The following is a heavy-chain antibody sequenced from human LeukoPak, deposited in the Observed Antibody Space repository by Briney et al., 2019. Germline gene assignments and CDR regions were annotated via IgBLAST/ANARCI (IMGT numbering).Heavy chain of an antibody. Sequence: PGGSLRLSCAASGFTFSSYSMNWVRQAPGKGLEWVSSISSSSSYIYYADSVKGRFTISRDNAKNSLYLQMNSLRAEDTAVYYCARDLGEYQPLDAFDIWGQGTMVTVSS. J-gene: IGHJ3*02. CDR1: GFTFSSYS. CDR2: ISSSSSYI. CDR3: ARDLGEYQPLDAFDI. D-gene: IGHD2-2*01. V-gene: IGHV3-21*01.